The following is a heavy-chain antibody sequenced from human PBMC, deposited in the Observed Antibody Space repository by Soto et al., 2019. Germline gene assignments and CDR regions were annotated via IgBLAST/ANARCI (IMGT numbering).Heavy chain of an antibody. J-gene: IGHJ5*02. CDR2: INPSGNIR. Sequence: ASVKVSCKASGFSFSDYFMHWVRQAPGQGLEWMGIINPSGNIRDYAEKFQGRLTITRDTSTSTVYMDLSSLRDEDTAVYYCARDNSQNYGSPGASSWFHPWGQGTPVTVPS. V-gene: IGHV1-46*01. D-gene: IGHD4-17*01. CDR3: ARDNSQNYGSPGASSWFHP. CDR1: GFSFSDYF.